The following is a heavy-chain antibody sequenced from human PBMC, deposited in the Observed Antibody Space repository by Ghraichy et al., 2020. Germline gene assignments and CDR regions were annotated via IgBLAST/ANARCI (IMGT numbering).Heavy chain of an antibody. D-gene: IGHD3-22*01. CDR1: GFTFSNYN. CDR2: ISSSSSYI. V-gene: IGHV3-21*01. Sequence: GGSLRLSCAASGFTFSNYNMNWVRQAPGKGLEWVSSISSSSSYIRYADSVKGRITISRDNPKNSLHLQMNSLRAEDTAVYYCARPTDYYDSSSSLDSWGQGTLVTVSS. J-gene: IGHJ4*02. CDR3: ARPTDYYDSSSSLDS.